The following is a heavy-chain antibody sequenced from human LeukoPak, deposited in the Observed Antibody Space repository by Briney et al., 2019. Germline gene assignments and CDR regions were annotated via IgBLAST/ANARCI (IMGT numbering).Heavy chain of an antibody. Sequence: GGSLRLSCAASGFTFSSYEMYWVRQAPGKGLEWVSYICYCGSHIYYADSVKGSFPISRDNAKNSLSPQMNSLRAEAGAIYYCVVRGPVAVSVLWAEESQVTLS. CDR1: GFTFSSYE. CDR2: ICYCGSHI. D-gene: IGHD3-10*01. J-gene: IGHJ4*02. CDR3: VVRGPVAVSVL. V-gene: IGHV3-48*03.